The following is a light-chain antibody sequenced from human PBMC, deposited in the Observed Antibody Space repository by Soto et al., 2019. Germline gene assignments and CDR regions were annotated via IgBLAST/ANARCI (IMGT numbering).Light chain of an antibody. CDR2: AAS. Sequence: IQLTQSPSSLSASVGDRVTITCRASQGISTDVAWYQQQPGRAPKLLIYAASALQSGVPSRFSGSGSGTDFTLPISSLQPEDFATYHCQQFNSYPLTFGGGTKVDIK. V-gene: IGKV1-9*01. J-gene: IGKJ4*01. CDR3: QQFNSYPLT. CDR1: QGISTD.